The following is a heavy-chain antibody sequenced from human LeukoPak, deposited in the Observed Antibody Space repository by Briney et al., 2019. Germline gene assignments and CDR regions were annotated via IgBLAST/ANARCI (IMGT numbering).Heavy chain of an antibody. D-gene: IGHD5-24*01. CDR2: ISGGGETT. Sequence: GGSLRLSCVASGFSLSTSLMGWVRQAPGKGLEWVSAISGGGETTYYADSVKGRFTISRDNSESTLYLRMDSLGADDTAVYYCAIVREAWDYWGQGTQVTVSS. V-gene: IGHV3-23*01. CDR3: AIVREAWDY. CDR1: GFSLSTSL. J-gene: IGHJ4*02.